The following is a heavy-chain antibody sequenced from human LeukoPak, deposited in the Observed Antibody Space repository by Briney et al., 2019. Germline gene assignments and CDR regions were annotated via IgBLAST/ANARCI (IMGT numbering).Heavy chain of an antibody. CDR2: ISAYNGNK. D-gene: IGHD2-21*02. V-gene: IGHV1-18*01. CDR3: ARDSHYYYYYYYMDV. J-gene: IGHJ6*03. CDR1: GYTFPSYG. Sequence: GASVKVLCKASGYTFPSYGISWVRQAPGQGLGGMGWISAYNGNKNHAQKLQGRVTMTTDTSTSTAYMELRSLRSDDTAVYYCARDSHYYYYYYYMDVWGKGTTVTVSS.